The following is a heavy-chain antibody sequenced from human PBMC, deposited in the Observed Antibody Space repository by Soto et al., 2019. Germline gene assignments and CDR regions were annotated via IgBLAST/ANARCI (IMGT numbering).Heavy chain of an antibody. D-gene: IGHD5-18*01. CDR2: ISGSDGRT. Sequence: WGASGFTFGGYARRRVIKAPGKGLEWVSTISGSDGRTYSTDSVKGRFTISRDNSRNTAYLQMNSLRVEDTAVYYWAKGVSQYTPLALCDYWGRGTLVTV. J-gene: IGHJ4*02. V-gene: IGHV3-23*01. CDR3: AKGVSQYTPLALCDY. CDR1: GFTFGGYA.